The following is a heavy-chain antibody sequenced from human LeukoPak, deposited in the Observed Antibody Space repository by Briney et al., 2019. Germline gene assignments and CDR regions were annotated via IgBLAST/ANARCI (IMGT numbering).Heavy chain of an antibody. CDR1: GFAFSSYW. V-gene: IGHV3-74*01. J-gene: IGHJ4*02. D-gene: IGHD3-10*01. Sequence: GGALRLSCAASGFAFSSYWMHWVRQAPGKGLVWVSRINSGGGSTSYADSVKGRFTISRDNAKNTLYLQMNSLRAEDTAVYYCARGHGSGSGNDYWGQGTLVTVSS. CDR2: INSGGGST. CDR3: ARGHGSGSGNDY.